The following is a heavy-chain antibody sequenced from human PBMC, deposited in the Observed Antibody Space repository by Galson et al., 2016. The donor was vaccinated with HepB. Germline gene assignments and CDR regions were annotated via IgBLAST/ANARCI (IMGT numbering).Heavy chain of an antibody. CDR3: ARVRVAATGGYFDY. CDR2: IRSTGEST. Sequence: SLRLSCAASGFTFTTYAFAWVRQAPGKGLEWVSSIRSTGESTFYADSVKGRFTIPRDKSENTVFLQMNSLRAEDTAIYYCARVRVAATGGYFDYWGQGSLVAVSS. CDR1: GFTFTTYA. D-gene: IGHD7-27*01. J-gene: IGHJ4*02. V-gene: IGHV3-23*01.